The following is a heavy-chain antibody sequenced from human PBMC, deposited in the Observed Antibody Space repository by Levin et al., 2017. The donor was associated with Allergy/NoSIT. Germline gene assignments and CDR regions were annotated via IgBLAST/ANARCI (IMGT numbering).Heavy chain of an antibody. Sequence: SDTLSLTCTVSGGSISTSSYHWGWVRQPPGKGLEWIGNIYYTGRTSYNPSLKSRVSISIDTSKKQFFLRLNSVTAADTAVYYCARVMSAIPAAGPEKWGQGTLVTVSA. J-gene: IGHJ4*02. V-gene: IGHV4-39*07. CDR3: ARVMSAIPAAGPEK. CDR2: IYYTGRT. D-gene: IGHD6-25*01. CDR1: GGSISTSSYH.